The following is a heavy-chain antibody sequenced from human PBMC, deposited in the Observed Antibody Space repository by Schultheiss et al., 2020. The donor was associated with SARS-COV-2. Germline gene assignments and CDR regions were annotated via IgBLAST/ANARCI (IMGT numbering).Heavy chain of an antibody. CDR1: GGSFGGYY. CDR2: IYYSGST. V-gene: IGHV4-34*01. D-gene: IGHD3-10*01. Sequence: SETLSLTCAVYGGSFGGYYWSWIRQPPGKGLEWIGYIYYSGSTYYNPSLKSRVTISVDTSKNQFSLKLSSVTAADTAVYYCARRAMVRGVIMANDYWGQGTLVTVSS. CDR3: ARRAMVRGVIMANDY. J-gene: IGHJ4*02.